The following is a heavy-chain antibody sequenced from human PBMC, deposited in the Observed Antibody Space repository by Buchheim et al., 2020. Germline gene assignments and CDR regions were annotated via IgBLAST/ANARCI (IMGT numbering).Heavy chain of an antibody. CDR3: ARRLTYYYGSGTPFDY. Sequence: EVQLVQSGAEVKKPGESLKISCKGSGYSFTSYRIGWVRQMPGKGLEWMGIIYPGDSDTRYRPSFQGQVTNSADKSLSPAYPQWSSLKASDTAMYYCARRLTYYYGSGTPFDYWGQGTL. V-gene: IGHV5-51*01. J-gene: IGHJ4*02. CDR2: IYPGDSDT. D-gene: IGHD3-10*01. CDR1: GYSFTSYR.